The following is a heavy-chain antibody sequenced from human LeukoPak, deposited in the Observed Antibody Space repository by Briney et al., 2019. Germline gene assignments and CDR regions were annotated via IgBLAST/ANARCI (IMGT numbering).Heavy chain of an antibody. V-gene: IGHV4-59*01. D-gene: IGHD3-9*01. Sequence: SETLSLTCTVSGGYISSYYWSWIRQPPGKGLEWIGYIYYSGSTNYNPSLKSRVTISVDTSKNQFSLKLSSVTAADTAVYYCARSPTYYDILTGYYYYYYGMDVWGKGTTVTVSS. J-gene: IGHJ6*04. CDR2: IYYSGST. CDR1: GGYISSYY. CDR3: ARSPTYYDILTGYYYYYYGMDV.